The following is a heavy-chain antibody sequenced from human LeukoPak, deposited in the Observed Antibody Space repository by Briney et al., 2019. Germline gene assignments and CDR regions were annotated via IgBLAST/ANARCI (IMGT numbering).Heavy chain of an antibody. CDR2: ISYDGIKK. CDR1: GFTFSNYP. V-gene: IGHV3-30*01. D-gene: IGHD3-16*02. Sequence: GGSLRLSCAASGFTFSNYPMHWVRQAPGKGLEWVAVISYDGIKKYYADSVKGRFTISRDNSKNTLYLQMNSLRAEDTAVYYCAGDKEYEYVWGSFRHYYFDYWGQGTLVTVSS. J-gene: IGHJ4*02. CDR3: AGDKEYEYVWGSFRHYYFDY.